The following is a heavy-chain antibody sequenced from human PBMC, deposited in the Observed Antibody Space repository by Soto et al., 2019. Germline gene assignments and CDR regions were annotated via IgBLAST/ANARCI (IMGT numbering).Heavy chain of an antibody. D-gene: IGHD4-4*01. CDR3: ARDYSKTYYYYYGMDV. CDR1: GYPFTSYG. J-gene: IGHJ6*02. Sequence: GSVKGCLKASGYPFTSYGISLVRQAPGQGLEWMGWISAYNGNTNYAQKLQGRVTMTTDTSTSTAYMELRSLRSDDTAVYYCARDYSKTYYYYYGMDVWGQGTPVTVSS. CDR2: ISAYNGNT. V-gene: IGHV1-18*04.